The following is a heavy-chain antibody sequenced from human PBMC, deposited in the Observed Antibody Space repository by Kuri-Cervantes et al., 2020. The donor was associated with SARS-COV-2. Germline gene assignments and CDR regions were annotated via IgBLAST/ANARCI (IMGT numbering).Heavy chain of an antibody. D-gene: IGHD4-17*01. CDR2: ISGSGGST. Sequence: GESLKISCAASGFTFSSYAMSWVRQAPGKGLEWVSAISGSGGSTYYADSVKGRFTISRDNSKNTLYLQMNSLRAEDTAVYYCARAPDYGDYYYYGMDVWGQGTTVTVSS. V-gene: IGHV3-23*01. CDR1: GFTFSSYA. CDR3: ARAPDYGDYYYYGMDV. J-gene: IGHJ6*02.